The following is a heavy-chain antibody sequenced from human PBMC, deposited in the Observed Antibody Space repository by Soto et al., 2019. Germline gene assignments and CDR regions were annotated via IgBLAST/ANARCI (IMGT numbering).Heavy chain of an antibody. J-gene: IGHJ4*02. CDR3: AKFARWELLGGDGYFDY. CDR2: ISYDGSNK. D-gene: IGHD1-26*01. V-gene: IGHV3-30*18. Sequence: GGSLRLSCAASGFTFSSYGMHWVRQAPGKGLEWVAVISYDGSNKYYADSVKGRFTISRDNSKNTLYLQMNSLRAEDTAVYYCAKFARWELLGGDGYFDYWGQGTLVTVSS. CDR1: GFTFSSYG.